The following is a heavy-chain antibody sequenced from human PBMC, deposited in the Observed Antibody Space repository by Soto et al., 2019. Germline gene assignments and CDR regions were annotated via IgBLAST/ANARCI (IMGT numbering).Heavy chain of an antibody. D-gene: IGHD2-21*01. Sequence: SGPTLVNPTQTLTLTCTFSGFSLTTGGVGVGWIRQPPGRSLEWLAVIYWNDDRRRSPSLENRLTITKDTSKNQVALTMTNMDPVDTATYYCIYRRASWDYHGLDVWGQGTPVTVSS. CDR1: GFSLTTGGVG. CDR3: IYRRASWDYHGLDV. J-gene: IGHJ6*02. V-gene: IGHV2-5*01. CDR2: IYWNDDR.